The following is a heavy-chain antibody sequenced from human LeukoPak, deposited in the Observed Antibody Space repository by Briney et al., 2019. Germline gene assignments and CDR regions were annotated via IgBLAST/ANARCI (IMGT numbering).Heavy chain of an antibody. CDR1: GYTFTDYY. CDR2: INPDSGGT. CDR3: ARLSVASNYYYGLDV. V-gene: IGHV1-2*02. Sequence: ASVKLSCKPSGYTFTDYYIHWVRQAPGHGLEWMGWINPDSGGTNYAQKFQDRVTVTRDTSISTAYMELNSLRSDDTAVYYCARLSVASNYYYGLDVWGQGTTVTVSS. D-gene: IGHD6-19*01. J-gene: IGHJ6*02.